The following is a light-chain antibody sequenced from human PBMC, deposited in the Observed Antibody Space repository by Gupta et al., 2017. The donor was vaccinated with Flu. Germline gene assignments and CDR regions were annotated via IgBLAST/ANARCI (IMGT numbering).Light chain of an antibody. CDR1: QSVSSSY. Sequence: EIVLTQSPGTLSLSPGERATLSCRASQSVSSSYLAWYQQKPGQAPRLLIYGASSRATGIPDRFSGSGSGTDFTLTISRLEPEDFAVYYCQQYALLTFGGGTKVEIK. V-gene: IGKV3-20*01. J-gene: IGKJ4*01. CDR3: QQYALLT. CDR2: GAS.